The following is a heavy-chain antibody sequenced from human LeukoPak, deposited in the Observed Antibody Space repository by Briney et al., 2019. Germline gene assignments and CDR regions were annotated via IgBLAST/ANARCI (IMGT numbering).Heavy chain of an antibody. V-gene: IGHV4-4*07. CDR3: ARQIVSAGTAGFDF. Sequence: SETLSLTCTVSGGSISSYYWSWIRQPAGKGLEWIGRIYSTGSTNYNPSLKSRVTMSVDTSKNQFSLRLRSVTAADTAVYYCARQIVSAGTAGFDFWGQGALVTVSS. CDR1: GGSISSYY. CDR2: IYSTGST. D-gene: IGHD6-13*01. J-gene: IGHJ4*02.